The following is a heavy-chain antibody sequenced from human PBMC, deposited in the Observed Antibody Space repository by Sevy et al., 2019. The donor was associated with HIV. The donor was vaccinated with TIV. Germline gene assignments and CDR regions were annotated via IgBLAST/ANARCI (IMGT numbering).Heavy chain of an antibody. J-gene: IGHJ5*02. D-gene: IGHD5-12*01. CDR1: GYTFTSYG. CDR3: ARSTQVASWNNWFDP. Sequence: ASVKVSCKASGYTFTSYGSSWVRQAPGQGLEWMGWISTYNSIRNSAQKFQDRVTMTTDTSTSTAYMELRSLRSDDTAVYYCARSTQVASWNNWFDPWGQGTLVTVSS. V-gene: IGHV1-18*01. CDR2: ISTYNSIR.